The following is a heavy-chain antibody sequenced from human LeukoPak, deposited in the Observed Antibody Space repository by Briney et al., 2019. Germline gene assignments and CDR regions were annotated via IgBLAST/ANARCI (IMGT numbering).Heavy chain of an antibody. CDR3: AREGGYYDSSGYYDKAFDY. V-gene: IGHV3-21*01. CDR1: GFTFSSRS. Sequence: PGGSLRLSCAASGFTFSSRSMSWVRQAPGKGLEWVSSISSSSSYIYYADSVKGRFTISRDNAKNSLYLQMNSLRAEDTAVYYCAREGGYYDSSGYYDKAFDYWGQGTLVTVSS. J-gene: IGHJ4*02. D-gene: IGHD3-22*01. CDR2: ISSSSSYI.